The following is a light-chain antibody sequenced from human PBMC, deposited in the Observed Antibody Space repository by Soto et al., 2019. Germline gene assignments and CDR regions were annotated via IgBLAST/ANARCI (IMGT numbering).Light chain of an antibody. CDR3: QQRSSWPPS. Sequence: EVVMTHSPATLSVSPWERATLSCRASQSVSSNLAWYQQKPGQAPRLLIYGASTRAAGIPARFSGSGSGTDFTLTISSLEPEDFAVYYCQQRSSWPPSFGQGTRLEIK. V-gene: IGKV3-11*01. J-gene: IGKJ5*01. CDR1: QSVSSN. CDR2: GAS.